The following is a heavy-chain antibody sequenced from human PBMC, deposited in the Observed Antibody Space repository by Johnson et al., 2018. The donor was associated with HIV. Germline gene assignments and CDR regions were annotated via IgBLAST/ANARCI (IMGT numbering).Heavy chain of an antibody. CDR1: GFTFSSYA. CDR3: ARDEPYNLNAFDI. J-gene: IGHJ3*02. Sequence: QVQLVESGGGVVQPGTSLRLSCSVSGFTFSSYAMHWVRQAPGMGLEWVADISYDGRNKYYTDSVTGRFTISRDNSKNTLYLQMNSLRAEDTAVYYCARDEPYNLNAFDIWGQGTMVTVSS. CDR2: ISYDGRNK. V-gene: IGHV3-30*04. D-gene: IGHD5-24*01.